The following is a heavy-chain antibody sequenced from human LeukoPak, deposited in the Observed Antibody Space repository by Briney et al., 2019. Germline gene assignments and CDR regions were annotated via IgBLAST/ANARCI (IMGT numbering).Heavy chain of an antibody. CDR3: ASSLLGVSP. CDR2: ISGDGSTT. D-gene: IGHD3-3*01. J-gene: IGHJ4*02. Sequence: GGSQRLSCAVSGFTSRNYWMYWVRQAPGEALVWVSRISGDGSTTTYADTVKGRFTISRDNAKNTLYLQMNSLRADDTAVYYCASSLLGVSPWGQGTLVTVSS. V-gene: IGHV3-74*01. CDR1: GFTSRNYW.